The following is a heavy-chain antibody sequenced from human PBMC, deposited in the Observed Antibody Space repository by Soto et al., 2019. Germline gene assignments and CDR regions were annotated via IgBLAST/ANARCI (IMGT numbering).Heavy chain of an antibody. CDR3: TRHPSYLGELSLYR. J-gene: IGHJ4*02. D-gene: IGHD3-16*02. CDR2: IRSKANSYAT. V-gene: IGHV3-73*01. CDR1: GFTFSGSA. Sequence: ESGGGLVQPGGSLKLSCAASGFTFSGSAMHWVRQASGKGLEWVGRIRSKANSYATAYAASVKGRFTISRDDSKNTAYLQMNSLKTEDTAVYYCTRHPSYLGELSLYRWGQGTLVTVSS.